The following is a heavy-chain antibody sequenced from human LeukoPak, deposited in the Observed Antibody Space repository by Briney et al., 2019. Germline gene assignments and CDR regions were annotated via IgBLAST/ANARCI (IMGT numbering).Heavy chain of an antibody. CDR1: GFTFSSYA. J-gene: IGHJ4*02. Sequence: GSSLRLSCAASGFTFSSYAIHWVRQAPGKGLNRVIVISYDGSNKFYADSVKGRFTISRDNSKNTVYLQMNSLRAEDTGVYYCARDLASGWSRWDYWGQGTLVTVSS. CDR3: ARDLASGWSRWDY. V-gene: IGHV3-30-3*01. CDR2: ISYDGSNK. D-gene: IGHD6-19*01.